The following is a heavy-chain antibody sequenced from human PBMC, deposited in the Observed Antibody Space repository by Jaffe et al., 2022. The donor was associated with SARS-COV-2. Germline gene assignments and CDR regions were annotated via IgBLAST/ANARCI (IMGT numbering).Heavy chain of an antibody. CDR1: GYTFTSYD. J-gene: IGHJ6*02. V-gene: IGHV1-8*01. D-gene: IGHD4-17*01. CDR2: MNPNSGNT. CDR3: ARGPLTEARYYGDPLHYYYYYGMDV. Sequence: QVQLVQSGAEVKKPGASVKVSCKASGYTFTSYDINWVRQATGQGLEWMGWMNPNSGNTGYAQKFQGRVTMTRNTSISTAYMELSSLRSEDTAVYYCARGPLTEARYYGDPLHYYYYYGMDVWGQGTTVTVSS.